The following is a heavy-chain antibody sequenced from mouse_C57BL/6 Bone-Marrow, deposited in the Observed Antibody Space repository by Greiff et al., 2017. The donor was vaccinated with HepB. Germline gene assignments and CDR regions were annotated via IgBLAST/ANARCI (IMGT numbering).Heavy chain of an antibody. CDR3: ARSYYYGSSPWYCDV. D-gene: IGHD1-1*01. J-gene: IGHJ1*03. CDR1: GYTFTDYN. CDR2: INPNNGGT. Sequence: EVQLQQSGPELVKPGASVKIPCKASGYTFTDYNMDWVKQSHGKSLEWIGDINPNNGGTIYNQKFKGKATLTVDKSSSTAYMELRSLTSEDTAVYYCARSYYYGSSPWYCDVWGTGTTVTVSS. V-gene: IGHV1-18*01.